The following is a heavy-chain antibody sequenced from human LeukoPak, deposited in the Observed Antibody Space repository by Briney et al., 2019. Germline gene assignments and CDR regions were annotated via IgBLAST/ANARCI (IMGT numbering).Heavy chain of an antibody. CDR1: GGSMSPYH. V-gene: IGHV4-59*08. Sequence: SETLSLTCTVSGGSMSPYHWGWIRQPPGKGLEWTGSIYYSGSTNYNPSLKSRVTISVDTSKNQFSLKLSSVTAADTAIYYCARAVSGRFDYWGQGTLVTVSS. D-gene: IGHD6-19*01. J-gene: IGHJ4*02. CDR2: IYYSGST. CDR3: ARAVSGRFDY.